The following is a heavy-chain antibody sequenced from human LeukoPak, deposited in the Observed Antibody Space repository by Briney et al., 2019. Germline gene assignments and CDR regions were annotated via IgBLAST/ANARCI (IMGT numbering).Heavy chain of an antibody. J-gene: IGHJ3*02. CDR3: AAGGSLWFGELSHLAFDI. Sequence: ASVKVSCKASGFTFTSSAVQWVRQARGQRLEWIGWIVVVSGNTNYAQKFQERVTITRDMSTSTAYMELSSLRSEDTAVYYCAAGGSLWFGELSHLAFDIWGQGTMVTVSS. CDR2: IVVVSGNT. V-gene: IGHV1-58*01. CDR1: GFTFTSSA. D-gene: IGHD3-10*01.